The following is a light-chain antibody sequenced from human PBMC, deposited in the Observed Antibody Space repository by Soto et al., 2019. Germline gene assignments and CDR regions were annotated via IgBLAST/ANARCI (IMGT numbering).Light chain of an antibody. CDR1: QSVSSN. CDR2: GAS. Sequence: EVLMTQSPATLSVSPGERDTLSCRASQSVSSNLAWYQQKPGQAPRLLIYGASTRAPGIPDRFSGSGSGTEFTLTISSLQSEDLAVFFCQQYDTWPPAFGQGTKVEIK. V-gene: IGKV3-15*01. J-gene: IGKJ2*01. CDR3: QQYDTWPPA.